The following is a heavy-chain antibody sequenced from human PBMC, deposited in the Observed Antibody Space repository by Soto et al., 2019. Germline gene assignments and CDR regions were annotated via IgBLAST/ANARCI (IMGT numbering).Heavy chain of an antibody. V-gene: IGHV3-49*03. CDR2: IRSKAYGGTT. CDR3: TRDRARRDSNNGPDY. CDR1: GFTFGDYA. J-gene: IGHJ4*02. D-gene: IGHD4-4*01. Sequence: PGGSLRLSCTASGFTFGDYAMSWFRQAPGKGLEWVGFIRSKAYGGTTEYAASVKGRFTISRDDSKSIAYLQMNSLKTEDTAVYYCTRDRARRDSNNGPDYWGQGNLVTVSS.